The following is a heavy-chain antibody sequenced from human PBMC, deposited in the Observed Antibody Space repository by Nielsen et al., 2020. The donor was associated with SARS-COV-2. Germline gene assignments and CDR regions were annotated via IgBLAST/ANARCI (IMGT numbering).Heavy chain of an antibody. V-gene: IGHV3-7*03. CDR2: IKQDGSEK. CDR3: ARLGSSSWYFDY. Sequence: GESLKISCAASGFTFSSYWMSWVRQAPGKGLEWVANIKQDGSEKYYVDSVKGRFTISRDNAKNLLYLQMNSLRAEDTAVYYCARLGSSSWYFDYWGQGTLVTVSS. J-gene: IGHJ4*02. D-gene: IGHD6-13*01. CDR1: GFTFSSYW.